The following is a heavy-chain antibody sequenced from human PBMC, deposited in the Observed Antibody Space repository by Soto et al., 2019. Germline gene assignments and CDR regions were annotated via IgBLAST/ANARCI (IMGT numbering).Heavy chain of an antibody. CDR1: GFTFSSYG. D-gene: IGHD2-15*01. CDR3: AKDGFYCSGGSCYRVHYYYYGMDV. Sequence: GGSLRLSCAASGFTFSSYGMHWVRQAPGKGLEWVAVISYDGSNKYYADSVKGRFTISRDNSKNTLYLQMNSLRAEDTAVYYCAKDGFYCSGGSCYRVHYYYYGMDVWGQGTTVTVSS. CDR2: ISYDGSNK. J-gene: IGHJ6*02. V-gene: IGHV3-30*18.